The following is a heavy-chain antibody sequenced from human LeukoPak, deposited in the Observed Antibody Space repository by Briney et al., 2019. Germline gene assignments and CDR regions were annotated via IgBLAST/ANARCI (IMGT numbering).Heavy chain of an antibody. CDR3: ARRTYYYDSGGPDY. CDR2: IYRSGST. Sequence: PSETLSLTCAVSGYSINSGYYWGWIRQLPGKGLEWIGSIYRSGSTYYNPSLKSRVTISVDTSKNQFSLKLSSVTAADTAVYYCARRTYYYDSGGPDYWGRGTQVTVSS. D-gene: IGHD3-22*01. J-gene: IGHJ4*02. CDR1: GYSINSGYY. V-gene: IGHV4-38-2*01.